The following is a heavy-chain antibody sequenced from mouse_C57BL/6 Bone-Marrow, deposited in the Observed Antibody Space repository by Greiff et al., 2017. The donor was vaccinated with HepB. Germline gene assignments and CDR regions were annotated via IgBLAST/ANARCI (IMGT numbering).Heavy chain of an antibody. J-gene: IGHJ1*03. CDR1: GFTFSDFY. Sequence: EVKLVESGGGLVQSGRSLRLSCATSGFTFSDFYMEWVRQAPGKGLEWIAASRNKANDYTTEYSASVKGRFIVSRDTSQSILYLQMNALRAEDTAIYYCARAGSSYWYFDVWGTGTTVTVSS. CDR3: ARAGSSYWYFDV. D-gene: IGHD1-1*01. CDR2: SRNKANDYTT. V-gene: IGHV7-1*01.